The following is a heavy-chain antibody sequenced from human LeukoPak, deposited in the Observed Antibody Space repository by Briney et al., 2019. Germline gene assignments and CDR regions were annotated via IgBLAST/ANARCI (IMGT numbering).Heavy chain of an antibody. J-gene: IGHJ6*03. D-gene: IGHD3-16*01. CDR1: GGSLSPYY. Sequence: SETLSLTCTVSGGSLSPYYWSWLRQSPGKGLEWIGYIYYSGSTNYKSSLKSRVTISVDTSKNQYSLKLSSVTAADTAVYYCARETSQKGAHYMDVWGKGTTVTISS. CDR2: IYYSGST. V-gene: IGHV4-59*01. CDR3: ARETSQKGAHYMDV.